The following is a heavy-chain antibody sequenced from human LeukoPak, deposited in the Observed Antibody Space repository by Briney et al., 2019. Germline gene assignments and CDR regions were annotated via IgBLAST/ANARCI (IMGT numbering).Heavy chain of an antibody. Sequence: SETLSLTCTVSGYSISSGYYWSWIRQPPGKGLEWIGSIYHSGSTNYNPSLKSRVTISVDTSKNQFSLKLSSVTAADTAVYYCARKEPSDYYDSSGYYFPWGQGTLVTVSS. CDR2: IYHSGST. V-gene: IGHV4-38-2*02. CDR1: GYSISSGYY. D-gene: IGHD3-22*01. J-gene: IGHJ5*02. CDR3: ARKEPSDYYDSSGYYFP.